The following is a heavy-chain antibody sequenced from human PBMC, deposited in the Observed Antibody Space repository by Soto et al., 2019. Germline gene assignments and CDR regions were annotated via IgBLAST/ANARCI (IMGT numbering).Heavy chain of an antibody. D-gene: IGHD1-26*01. Sequence: QVQLVQSGADMKKPGASVKVSCKASGYTFTHYDINWVRQATGQGLEWMGWMNPNTGNTGFAQKFQDRVTMTRNTSISTAYMELSSLRSEDTALDFCARGGWVPPVDFWGQGAPVTVSS. V-gene: IGHV1-8*01. CDR1: GYTFTHYD. CDR2: MNPNTGNT. J-gene: IGHJ4*02. CDR3: ARGGWVPPVDF.